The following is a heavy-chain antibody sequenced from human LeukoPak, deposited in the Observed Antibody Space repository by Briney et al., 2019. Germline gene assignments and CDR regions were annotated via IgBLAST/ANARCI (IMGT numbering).Heavy chain of an antibody. Sequence: QPGGSLRLSCAASGFTFSSYGMHWVRQAPGKGLEWVAVISYDGSNKYYADSVKGRFTISRDNAKNSLYLQMNSLRAEDTALYYCASPSGYHLGAFDIWGQGTMVTVSS. V-gene: IGHV3-30*03. CDR1: GFTFSSYG. J-gene: IGHJ3*02. CDR3: ASPSGYHLGAFDI. CDR2: ISYDGSNK. D-gene: IGHD3-3*01.